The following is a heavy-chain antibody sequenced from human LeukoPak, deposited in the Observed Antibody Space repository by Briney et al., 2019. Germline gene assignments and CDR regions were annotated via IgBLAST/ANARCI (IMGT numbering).Heavy chain of an antibody. CDR2: INPNSGGT. V-gene: IGHV1-2*02. CDR1: GYTFTGYY. D-gene: IGHD3-3*01. Sequence: VASVKVSCKASGYTFTGYYMHWVRQAPGQGLEWMGWINPNSGGTNYAQKFQGRVTMTRDTSISTAYMELSRLRSDDTAVYYCARDSYPNYDFWGGYTNWFDPWGQGTLVTVSS. CDR3: ARDSYPNYDFWGGYTNWFDP. J-gene: IGHJ5*02.